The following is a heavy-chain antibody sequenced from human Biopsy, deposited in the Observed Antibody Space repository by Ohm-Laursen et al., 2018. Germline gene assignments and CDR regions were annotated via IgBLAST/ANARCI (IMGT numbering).Heavy chain of an antibody. Sequence: GTLSLTCIVSGGSIGSFFWSWIRQPPGKGLEWIGYIYYSGSTNYNPSLRSRVTISVDRSKNQFSLELSSVTAADTAVYYCARVGAGAPSIDYFDYWGQGDLVTVSS. D-gene: IGHD1-26*01. CDR3: ARVGAGAPSIDYFDY. J-gene: IGHJ4*02. V-gene: IGHV4-59*01. CDR1: GGSIGSFF. CDR2: IYYSGST.